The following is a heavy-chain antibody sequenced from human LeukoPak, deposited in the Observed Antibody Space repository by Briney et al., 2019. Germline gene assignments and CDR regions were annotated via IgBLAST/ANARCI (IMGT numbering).Heavy chain of an antibody. CDR2: ISYDGSNK. V-gene: IGHV3-30-3*01. CDR1: GFTFSSYA. CDR3: AGGPVVVVAAQYFDY. J-gene: IGHJ4*02. D-gene: IGHD2-15*01. Sequence: PGGSLRLSCAASGFTFSSYAMHWVRQAPGKGLEWVAVISYDGSNKYYADSVKGRFTISRDNSKNTLYLQMNSLRAEDTAVYYCAGGPVVVVAAQYFDYWGQGTLVTVSS.